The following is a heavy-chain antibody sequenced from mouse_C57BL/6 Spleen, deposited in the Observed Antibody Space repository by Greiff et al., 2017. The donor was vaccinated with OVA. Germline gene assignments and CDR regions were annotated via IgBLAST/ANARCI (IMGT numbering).Heavy chain of an antibody. V-gene: IGHV1-22*01. CDR1: GYTFTDYN. Sequence: VQLQQSGPELVKPGASVKMSCKASGYTFTDYNMHWVKQSHGKSLEWIGYINPNNGGTSYNQKFKGKATLTVNKSSSTAYMKLRSLTSEDSAVDYWARGRYYDYDFDYWGQGTTLTVSS. CDR2: INPNNGGT. D-gene: IGHD2-4*01. CDR3: ARGRYYDYDFDY. J-gene: IGHJ2*01.